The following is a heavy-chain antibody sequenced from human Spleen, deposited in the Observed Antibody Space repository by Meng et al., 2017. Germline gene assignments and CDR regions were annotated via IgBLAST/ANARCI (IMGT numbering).Heavy chain of an antibody. CDR3: ANDRLSE. J-gene: IGHJ1*01. Sequence: GESLKISCAASGFTFTSHWMHWVRQVPGKGLEWISRLDPGGGDPKYADSVKGRFTISRDNARDTVFLQMNSLSGDDTAVYYCANDRLSEWGQGTLVTVSS. CDR2: LDPGGGDP. CDR1: GFTFTSHW. V-gene: IGHV3-74*03. D-gene: IGHD1-1*01.